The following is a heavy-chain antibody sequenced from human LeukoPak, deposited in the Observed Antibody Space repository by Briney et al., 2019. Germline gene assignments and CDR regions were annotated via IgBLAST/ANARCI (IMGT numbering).Heavy chain of an antibody. J-gene: IGHJ5*02. CDR3: ATEFAGYCSSTSCS. CDR2: ISGSGGST. D-gene: IGHD2-2*01. CDR1: GFTFSSYA. V-gene: IGHV3-23*01. Sequence: GGSLRLSCAASGFTFSSYAMSWVRQAPGKGLEWVSAISGSGGSTYYADSVKGRFTISRDNSKNTLYLQMNSLRAEDTAVYYCATEFAGYCSSTSCSWGQGTLVTVSS.